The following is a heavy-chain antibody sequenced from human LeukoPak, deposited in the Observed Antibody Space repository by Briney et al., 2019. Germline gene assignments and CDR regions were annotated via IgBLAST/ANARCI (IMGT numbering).Heavy chain of an antibody. J-gene: IGHJ4*02. CDR3: ARRIASAGLYYFDY. CDR1: GYSFTSYW. D-gene: IGHD6-13*01. Sequence: GESLKISCKGSGYSFTSYWIGWVRQLPGKGLEWMGIIYPGDSDTRYSPSFQGQVTISTDKSISTAYLQWSSLKASDTAMYYCARRIASAGLYYFDYWGQGTLVTVSS. V-gene: IGHV5-51*01. CDR2: IYPGDSDT.